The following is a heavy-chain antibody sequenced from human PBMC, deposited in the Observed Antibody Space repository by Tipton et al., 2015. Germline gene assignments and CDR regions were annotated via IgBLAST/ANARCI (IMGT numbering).Heavy chain of an antibody. D-gene: IGHD5-12*01. CDR2: IYHSADT. J-gene: IGHJ4*02. Sequence: TLSLTCAVSGSSISSITWWTWVRQPPGKRLEWIGQIYHSADTNYNPSLQSRVTMSVDTSKGQFSLRLTSVTATDTAVYYCASTAGVVATLDYWGQGTLVTVSS. CDR1: GSSISSITW. V-gene: IGHV4-4*02. CDR3: ASTAGVVATLDY.